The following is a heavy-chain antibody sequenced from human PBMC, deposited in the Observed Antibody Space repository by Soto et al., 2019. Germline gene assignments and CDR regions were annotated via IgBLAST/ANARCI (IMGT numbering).Heavy chain of an antibody. J-gene: IGHJ4*02. CDR1: GLTFSSYW. V-gene: IGHV3-74*01. Sequence: GGSLRLSCAASGLTFSSYWMHWVRQAPGKGLVWVSRINSDGSSTSYAGSVKGRFAISRDNAKNTLYLQMNSLRAEDTAVYYCVRTSLVVAAATREDYWGQGTLVTVSS. CDR2: INSDGSST. CDR3: VRTSLVVAAATREDY. D-gene: IGHD2-15*01.